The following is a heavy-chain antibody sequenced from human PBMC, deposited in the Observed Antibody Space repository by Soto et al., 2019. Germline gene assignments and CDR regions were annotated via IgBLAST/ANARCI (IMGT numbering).Heavy chain of an antibody. CDR3: ARGADPMITFGAGAFDI. V-gene: IGHV3-48*01. Sequence: EVQLVESGGGLVQPGGSLRLSCAASGFTFSSYSMNWVRQAPGKGLEWVSYISSSSSTIYYADSVKGRFTISRDNAKNSLYLQMNSLRAEDTAVYYCARGADPMITFGAGAFDIWGQGTMVTVSS. J-gene: IGHJ3*02. D-gene: IGHD3-16*01. CDR1: GFTFSSYS. CDR2: ISSSSSTI.